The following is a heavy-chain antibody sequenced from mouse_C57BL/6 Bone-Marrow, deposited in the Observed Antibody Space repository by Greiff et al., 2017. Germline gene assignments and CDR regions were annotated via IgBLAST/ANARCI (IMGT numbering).Heavy chain of an antibody. CDR3: AFLRVYAMDY. J-gene: IGHJ4*01. V-gene: IGHV5-17*01. CDR2: ISRGSSTI. CDR1: GFTISDYG. Sequence: EVKLVESGGGLVKPGGSLKLSCAASGFTISDYGMHWVRQAPEQGLEWVAYISRGSSTIYYADTVKGRFTITRDNAKTTLFLQVTSLRSEDTAMYYCAFLRVYAMDYWGQGTSVTVSS. D-gene: IGHD1-1*01.